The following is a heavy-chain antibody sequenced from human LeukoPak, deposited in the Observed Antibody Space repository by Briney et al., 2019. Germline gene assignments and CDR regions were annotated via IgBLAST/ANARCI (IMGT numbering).Heavy chain of an antibody. CDR2: IYYSGST. Sequence: SETLSLTCTVSGGSISSYYWSWIRQPPGKGLEWIGYIYYSGSTNYNPSPKSRVTISVDTSKNQFSLKLSSVTAADTAVYHCARGLWFGDTPPGYWGQGTLVTVSS. CDR1: GGSISSYY. D-gene: IGHD3-10*01. J-gene: IGHJ4*02. CDR3: ARGLWFGDTPPGY. V-gene: IGHV4-59*12.